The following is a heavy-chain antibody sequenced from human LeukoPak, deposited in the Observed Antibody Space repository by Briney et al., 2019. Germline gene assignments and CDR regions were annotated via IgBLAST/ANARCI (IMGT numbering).Heavy chain of an antibody. CDR3: VRRFDY. Sequence: LAGGSLRLSCAASGFTFSSYAMSWVRQAPGKGLEYVSAISSNGGSTYYANSVKGRFTISRDNSKNTLYLQMGSLRAEDMAVYYCVRRFDYWAREPWSPSPQ. CDR2: ISSNGGST. J-gene: IGHJ4*02. CDR1: GFTFSSYA. V-gene: IGHV3-64*01.